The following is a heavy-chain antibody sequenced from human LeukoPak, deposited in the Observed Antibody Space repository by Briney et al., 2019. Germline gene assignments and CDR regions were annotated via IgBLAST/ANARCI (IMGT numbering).Heavy chain of an antibody. J-gene: IGHJ4*02. CDR2: IYSGGST. CDR3: ARGLMYYDSSGFGDY. Sequence: GGSLRLSCATSGFTVSSNYMSWVRQAPGKGLEWVSVIYSGGSTYYADSVKGRFTISRDNSKNTLYLQMNSLRVEDTAVYYCARGLMYYDSSGFGDYWGQGTLVTVSS. V-gene: IGHV3-53*01. CDR1: GFTVSSNY. D-gene: IGHD3-22*01.